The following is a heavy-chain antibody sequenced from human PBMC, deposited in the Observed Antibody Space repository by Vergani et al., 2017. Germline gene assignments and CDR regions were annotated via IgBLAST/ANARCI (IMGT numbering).Heavy chain of an antibody. D-gene: IGHD3-22*01. Sequence: EVQLLESGGGLAQPGESLRLSCVASGFTFTAHGLNWVRQAPGQGLEWVSSISGGSSYYADSRKGRFTISRDNSKNTLHLQMNSLTAKDTASYYCAGPQVTSEYYYGRFDYWGQGSLVTVSS. V-gene: IGHV3-38*01. CDR3: AGPQVTSEYYYGRFDY. CDR1: GFTFTAHG. CDR2: ISGGSS. J-gene: IGHJ4*02.